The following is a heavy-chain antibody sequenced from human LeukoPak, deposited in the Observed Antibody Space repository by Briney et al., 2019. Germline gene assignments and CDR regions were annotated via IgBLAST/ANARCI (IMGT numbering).Heavy chain of an antibody. CDR3: ARDGSIVGATTDSYYYYYMDV. CDR2: IYYSGST. J-gene: IGHJ6*03. Sequence: TSQTLSLTCTVSGGSISSGDYYWSWIRQPPGKGLEWIGYIYYSGSTYYNPSLKSRVTISVDTSKNQFSLKLSSVTAADTAVYYCARDGSIVGATTDSYYYYYMDVWGKGTTVTVSS. D-gene: IGHD1-26*01. CDR1: GGSISSGDYY. V-gene: IGHV4-30-4*08.